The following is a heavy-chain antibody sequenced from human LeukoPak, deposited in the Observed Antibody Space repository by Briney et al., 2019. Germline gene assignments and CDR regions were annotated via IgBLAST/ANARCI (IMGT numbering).Heavy chain of an antibody. CDR3: ARGSRYSSPSPGDY. Sequence: GASVKVSCKASGYTFTSYDINWVRQATGQGLEWMGWMNPNSGNTGYAQKFQGRVTMTRNTFISTAYMELSSLRSEDTAVYYCARGSRYSSPSPGDYWGQGTLVTVSS. CDR1: GYTFTSYD. CDR2: MNPNSGNT. J-gene: IGHJ4*02. D-gene: IGHD6-6*01. V-gene: IGHV1-8*01.